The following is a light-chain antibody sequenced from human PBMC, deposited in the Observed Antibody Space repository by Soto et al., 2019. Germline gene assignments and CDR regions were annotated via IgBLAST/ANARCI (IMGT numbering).Light chain of an antibody. CDR3: QQDNNWPRT. CDR1: QSVSSN. Sequence: EIVMTQSPATLSVSPGERATLSCRASQSVSSNLAWYQQKPGQAPRLLIYRASTRATGIPARFSGSGSGTEFTLTISSLQSEDFAVYYCQQDNNWPRTFGQGTKLEIK. V-gene: IGKV3-15*01. CDR2: RAS. J-gene: IGKJ2*01.